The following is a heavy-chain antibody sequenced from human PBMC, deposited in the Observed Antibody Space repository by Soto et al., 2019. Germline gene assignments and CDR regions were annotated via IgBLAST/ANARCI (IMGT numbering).Heavy chain of an antibody. D-gene: IGHD3-3*01. CDR3: ARGVPYDWIDY. CDR1: GYTFTSYA. V-gene: IGHV1-3*01. CDR2: INAGNGNT. J-gene: IGHJ4*02. Sequence: QVQLVQSGAEVKKPGASVKVSCKASGYTFTSYAMHWVRQAPGQRLEWMGWINAGNGNTKYSQKFQGRVTITRDTSASTAYMELGSLRSEDTAVYSCARGVPYDWIDYWGQGTLVTVSS.